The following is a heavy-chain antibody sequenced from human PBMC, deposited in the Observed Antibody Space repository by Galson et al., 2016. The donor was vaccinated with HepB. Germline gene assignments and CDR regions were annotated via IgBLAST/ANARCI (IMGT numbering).Heavy chain of an antibody. D-gene: IGHD6-13*01. CDR2: IGSGSTTI. CDR3: ARDGGQQVVRWERLRKVYYYYPMDV. J-gene: IGHJ6*02. Sequence: SLRLSCAASGFTFSTYSMNWVRQAPGKGLEWVSYIGSGSTTIYYADSAKGRFTISRDNAKNSLYLQMNSLRDDDTAVYYCARDGGQQVVRWERLRKVYYYYPMDVWGQGTTVTVSS. V-gene: IGHV3-48*02. CDR1: GFTFSTYS.